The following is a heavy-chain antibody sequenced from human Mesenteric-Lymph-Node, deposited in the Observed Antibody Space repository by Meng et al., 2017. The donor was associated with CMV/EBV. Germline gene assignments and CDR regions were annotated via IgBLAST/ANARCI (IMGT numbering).Heavy chain of an antibody. V-gene: IGHV3-7*03. CDR2: IKQDGTDK. CDR3: ARRYCSGANCYGHYYSYGMDV. CDR1: GFTFSRYR. J-gene: IGHJ6*02. Sequence: GESLKIPCAASGFTFSRYRMNWVRQAPGKGLEWVANIKQDGTDKFYVDSVKGRFTISRDNAKNSLYLQMHSLRVQDTGIYYCARRYCSGANCYGHYYSYGMDVWGQGTTVTVSS. D-gene: IGHD2-15*01.